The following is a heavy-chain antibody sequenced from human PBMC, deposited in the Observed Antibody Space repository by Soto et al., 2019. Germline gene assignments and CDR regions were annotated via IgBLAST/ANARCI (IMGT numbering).Heavy chain of an antibody. CDR3: ARPLLLEWYERVNFDY. D-gene: IGHD3-3*01. CDR2: ISYDGSNK. CDR1: GFTFSSYA. V-gene: IGHV3-30-3*01. J-gene: IGHJ4*02. Sequence: PGGSLRLSCAASGFTFSSYAMHWVRQAPGKGLEWVAVISYDGSNKYYADSVKGRFTISRDNSKNTLYLQMNSLRAEDTAVYYCARPLLLEWYERVNFDYWGQGTLVTVSS.